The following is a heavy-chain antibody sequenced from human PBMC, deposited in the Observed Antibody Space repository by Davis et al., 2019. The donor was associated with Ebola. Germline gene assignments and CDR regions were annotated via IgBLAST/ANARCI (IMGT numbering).Heavy chain of an antibody. CDR1: GFTFSSYS. CDR2: IKQDGSEK. D-gene: IGHD2-8*01. V-gene: IGHV3-7*03. Sequence: GGSLRLSCAASGFTFSSYSMNWVRQAPGKGLEWVANIKQDGSEKYYVDSVKGRFTISRDNAKNSLYLQMNSLRAEDTAVYYCARGFLGYCTHWGQGTLVTVSS. J-gene: IGHJ4*02. CDR3: ARGFLGYCTH.